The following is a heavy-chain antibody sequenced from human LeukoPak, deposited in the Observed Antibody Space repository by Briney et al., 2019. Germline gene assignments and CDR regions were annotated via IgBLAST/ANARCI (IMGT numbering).Heavy chain of an antibody. CDR2: IYYSGSP. J-gene: IGHJ4*02. CDR1: GGSISNNNYY. CDR3: ARGGGSYSEY. D-gene: IGHD1-26*01. V-gene: IGHV4-39*01. Sequence: SETLSLTCTVSGGSISNNNYYWAWIRQPPGKGLECIGSIYYSGSPYYNPSLKSRVTISVDTSKNKFSLRLSSVTAADTAVYYCARGGGSYSEYWGQGTLVTVSS.